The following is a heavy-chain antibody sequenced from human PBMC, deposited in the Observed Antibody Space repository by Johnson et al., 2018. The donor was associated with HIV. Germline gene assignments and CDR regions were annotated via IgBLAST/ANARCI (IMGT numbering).Heavy chain of an antibody. CDR2: ISGSGSII. CDR1: GFTFSDHY. D-gene: IGHD3-16*01. J-gene: IGHJ3*01. Sequence: QEKLVESGGGLVKPGGSLKLSCAVSGFTFSDHYMSWIRQTPGKGLQWVSYISGSGSIIYSTDSVQSRFTISRDNVKNSLYLQMDSLRPEDTAVYYCARSRHGGIQPSDAFDVWGQGTMVTVSS. V-gene: IGHV3-11*04. CDR3: ARSRHGGIQPSDAFDV.